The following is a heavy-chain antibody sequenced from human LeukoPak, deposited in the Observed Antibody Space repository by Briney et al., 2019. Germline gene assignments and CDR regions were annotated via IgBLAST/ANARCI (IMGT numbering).Heavy chain of an antibody. CDR3: ARARSLGYYYYYYMDV. J-gene: IGHJ6*03. Sequence: TSETLSLTYTVSGGSISSYYWSWIRQPAGKGLEWIGRIYASGSTNYNPSLKSRVTMSVDTSKNQFSLKLSSVTAADTAVYYCARARSLGYYYYYYMDVWGKGTTVTISS. CDR1: GGSISSYY. D-gene: IGHD3-16*01. CDR2: IYASGST. V-gene: IGHV4-4*07.